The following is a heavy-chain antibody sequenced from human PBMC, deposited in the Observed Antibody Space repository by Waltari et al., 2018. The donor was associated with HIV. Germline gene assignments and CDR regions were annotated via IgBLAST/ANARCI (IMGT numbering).Heavy chain of an antibody. CDR1: GGSISRDSHY. Sequence: VQLQESGPGLVKPSQTLSLTCTVSGGSISRDSHYWTWIRHRPGKGLEWIGDIYYSGNTRYDPALRSRLAISVDTSKNQFFLNLRSVTAADTAVYYCARETRGFGEFLSPYDSFGMDVWGQGTTVTVSS. CDR3: ARETRGFGEFLSPYDSFGMDV. J-gene: IGHJ6*02. CDR2: IYYSGNT. D-gene: IGHD3-10*01. V-gene: IGHV4-31*03.